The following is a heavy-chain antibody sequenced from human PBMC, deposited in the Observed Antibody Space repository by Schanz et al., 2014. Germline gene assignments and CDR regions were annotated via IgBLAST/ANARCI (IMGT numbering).Heavy chain of an antibody. V-gene: IGHV3-33*01. J-gene: IGHJ4*02. CDR2: VWSDGNTK. CDR1: GFTFSRFG. D-gene: IGHD6-19*01. CDR3: ASPPISVAGRLADY. Sequence: PGGSLRLSCATSGFTFSRFGMHWVRQAPGKGPEWVALVWSDGNTKYYVDSVKGRFTISRDNSMNTLHLQMDGLRAEDTAVYYCASPPISVAGRLADYWGQGILVAVSS.